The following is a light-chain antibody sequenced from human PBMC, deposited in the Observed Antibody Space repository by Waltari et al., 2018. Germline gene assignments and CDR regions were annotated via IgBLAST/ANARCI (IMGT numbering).Light chain of an antibody. CDR3: QQYYSYPPLT. J-gene: IGKJ4*01. V-gene: IGKV1-8*01. CDR2: AAS. Sequence: AIRITQSPSSLSASTGDRATTTCRASPGISSYLAWYQQKPGKAPKLLTYAASTLQSGVPSRVSGSGSGTDFTLTISCLQSEDFATYYCQQYYSYPPLTFGGGTKVEIK. CDR1: PGISSY.